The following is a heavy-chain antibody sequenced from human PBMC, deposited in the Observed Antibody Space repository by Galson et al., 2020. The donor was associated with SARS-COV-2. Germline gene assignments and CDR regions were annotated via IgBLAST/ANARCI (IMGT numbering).Heavy chain of an antibody. J-gene: IGHJ4*02. CDR3: ARIDSSGCRGNY. V-gene: IGHV2-70*11. CDR2: IDWDDDE. CDR1: GFSLTTSGMC. Sequence: ESGPTLVQPTQTLTLTCTFSGFSLTTSGMCVGWIRQPPGKALEWLARIDWDDDEYYSASLKTRLTISKDTSKNQVVLTMTNMDPVDTATYYGARIDSSGCRGNYWGQGTLVTVSS. D-gene: IGHD6-19*01.